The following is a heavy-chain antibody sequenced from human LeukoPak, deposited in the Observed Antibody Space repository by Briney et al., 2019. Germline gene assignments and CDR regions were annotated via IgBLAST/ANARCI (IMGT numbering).Heavy chain of an antibody. D-gene: IGHD3-10*01. CDR1: GASFGTNY. CDR2: IYHSGGT. J-gene: IGHJ4*02. CDR3: AKGHGSGTFYRGLFDS. V-gene: IGHV4-59*01. Sequence: SETLSLTCSVSGASFGTNYWSWIRQAPGKGLEWIGYIYHSGGTNDNPSLKGRVTISADTSKNQFSLNLRSVTAADTAVYYCAKGHGSGTFYRGLFDSWGQGIPVTVSS.